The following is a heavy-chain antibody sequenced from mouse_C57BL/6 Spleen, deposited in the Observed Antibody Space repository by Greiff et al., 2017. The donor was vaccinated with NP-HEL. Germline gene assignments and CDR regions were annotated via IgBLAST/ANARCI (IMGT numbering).Heavy chain of an antibody. J-gene: IGHJ1*03. Sequence: VQLVESGPGLVAPSQSLYISCTVSGFSLTSYGVSWVRQTPGKGLEWLGVIWGDGSTNYYSDLISRLSIGKDNTKNQVFLKLNSMQTDDTATYYCAKRSYSNYSYFDVWGTGTTVTVSS. CDR2: IWGDGST. D-gene: IGHD1-1*01. CDR3: AKRSYSNYSYFDV. CDR1: GFSLTSYG. V-gene: IGHV2-3*01.